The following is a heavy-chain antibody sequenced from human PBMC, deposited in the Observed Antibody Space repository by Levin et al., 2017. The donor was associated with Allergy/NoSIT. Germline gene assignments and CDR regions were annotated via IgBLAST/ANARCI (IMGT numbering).Heavy chain of an antibody. CDR3: ARARSSSWSAKMIDY. J-gene: IGHJ4*02. CDR1: GFTFSSYA. D-gene: IGHD6-13*01. Sequence: PGGSLRLSCAASGFTFSSYAMHWVRQAPGKGLEWVAVISYDGSNKYYADSVKGRFTISRDNSKNTLYLQMNSLRAEDTAVYYCARARSSSWSAKMIDYWGQGTLVTVSS. CDR2: ISYDGSNK. V-gene: IGHV3-30-3*01.